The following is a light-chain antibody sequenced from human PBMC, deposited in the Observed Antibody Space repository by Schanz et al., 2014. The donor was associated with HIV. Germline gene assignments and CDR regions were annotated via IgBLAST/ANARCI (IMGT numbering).Light chain of an antibody. J-gene: IGKJ2*01. CDR3: HQRGEWPDT. CDR1: QNVYSNY. V-gene: IGKV3-11*01. CDR2: DTS. Sequence: EIVLTQSPVTLSLSPGERVTLSCRASQNVYSNYLAWYQQKPGQAPRLLIYDTSNRATGIPARFSGSGSGTDFTLTISSLEPEDFAVYYCHQRGEWPDTFGQGTKLEI.